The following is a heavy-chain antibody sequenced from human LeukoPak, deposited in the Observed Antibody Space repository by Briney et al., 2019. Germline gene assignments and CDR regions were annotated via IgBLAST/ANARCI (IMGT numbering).Heavy chain of an antibody. CDR2: IIPIFGTA. D-gene: IGHD3-10*01. CDR3: ARKGPLFSGSGSYPIDY. V-gene: IGHV1-69*01. Sequence: ASVKVSCKASGGTFSSYAISWVRQAPGQGLEWMGGIIPIFGTANYAQKFQGRVTITADESTSTAYMELSSLRSEDTAVYYCARKGPLFSGSGSYPIDYWGQGTLVTVSS. J-gene: IGHJ4*02. CDR1: GGTFSSYA.